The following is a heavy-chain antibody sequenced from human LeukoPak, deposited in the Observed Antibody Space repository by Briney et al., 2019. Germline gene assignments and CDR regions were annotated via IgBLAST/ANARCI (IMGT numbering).Heavy chain of an antibody. D-gene: IGHD3-10*01. Sequence: PSQTLSLTCTVSGGSISSGVYYWSWLRQHPGKGLEWIGYIYYSGSTYYNPSLKSRVTISVDTSKNQFSLKLSSVTAADTAVYYCARVRLSRFDPWGQGTLVTVSS. CDR3: ARVRLSRFDP. V-gene: IGHV4-31*03. CDR2: IYYSGST. J-gene: IGHJ5*02. CDR1: GGSISSGVYY.